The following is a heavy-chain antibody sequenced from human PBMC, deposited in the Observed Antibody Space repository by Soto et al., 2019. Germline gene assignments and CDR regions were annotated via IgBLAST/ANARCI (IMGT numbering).Heavy chain of an antibody. CDR2: IYYSGST. Sequence: SETLSLTCTVSGGSISSYYWSWIRQPPGKGLEWIGYIYYSGSTNYNPSLKSRVTISVDTSKNQFSLKLSSVTAADTAVYYCARAGGQWYYCGYWGQGTRV. D-gene: IGHD6-19*01. J-gene: IGHJ4*02. CDR3: ARAGGQWYYCGY. CDR1: GGSISSYY. V-gene: IGHV4-59*01.